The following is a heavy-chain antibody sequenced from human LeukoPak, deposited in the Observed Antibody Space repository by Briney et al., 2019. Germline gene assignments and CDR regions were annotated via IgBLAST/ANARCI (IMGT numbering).Heavy chain of an antibody. Sequence: GGSPRLSCAASGFTVSSNYMSWVRQAPGKGLEWVSVIYSGGSTYYADSVKGRFTISRHNSKNTLYLQMNSLRAEDTAVYYCARGASHGSGSYYPFAFDIWGQGTMVTVSS. J-gene: IGHJ3*02. D-gene: IGHD3-10*01. CDR1: GFTVSSNY. V-gene: IGHV3-53*04. CDR3: ARGASHGSGSYYPFAFDI. CDR2: IYSGGST.